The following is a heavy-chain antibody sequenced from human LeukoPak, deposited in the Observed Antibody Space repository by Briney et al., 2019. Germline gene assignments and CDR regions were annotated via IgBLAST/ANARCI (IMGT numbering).Heavy chain of an antibody. CDR2: IRSKAYGGTT. V-gene: IGHV3-49*04. CDR3: TRDSGSYFNEYYFDY. D-gene: IGHD1-26*01. J-gene: IGHJ4*02. CDR1: GFTFGDYA. Sequence: PGGSLRLSCTASGFTFGDYAMSWVRQAPGKGLEWVGFIRSKAYGGTTEYAASVKGRFTISRDDFKSIAYLQMNSLKTEDTAVYYCTRDSGSYFNEYYFDYWGQGTLVTVSS.